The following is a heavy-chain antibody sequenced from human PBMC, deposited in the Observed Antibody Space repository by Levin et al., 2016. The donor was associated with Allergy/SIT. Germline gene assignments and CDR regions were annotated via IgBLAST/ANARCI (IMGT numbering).Heavy chain of an antibody. Sequence: GGSLRLSCAASGFTFSSFAMSWVRQAPGKGLEWVSAISGSGGTTYYADSVKGRFTISRDSSKNTLYLQMNSLTAEDTAVYYCARGGQCSGGSCYSGFDYWGQGTLVTVSS. V-gene: IGHV3-23*01. D-gene: IGHD2-15*01. J-gene: IGHJ4*02. CDR1: GFTFSSFA. CDR2: ISGSGGTT. CDR3: ARGGQCSGGSCYSGFDY.